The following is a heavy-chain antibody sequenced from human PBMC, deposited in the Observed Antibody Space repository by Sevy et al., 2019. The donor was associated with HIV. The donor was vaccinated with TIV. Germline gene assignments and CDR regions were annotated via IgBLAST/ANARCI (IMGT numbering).Heavy chain of an antibody. J-gene: IGHJ4*02. Sequence: ASVKVSCKASGYTFTSYRVSWVRQAPGQGLEWMGWISAHNGDTHYAQKFQGRVTMTTDTPTSTAYMDLRSRRSDDTAVYYCARAYCSGGSCYSLAYWGQGTLVTVSS. D-gene: IGHD2-15*01. CDR3: ARAYCSGGSCYSLAY. V-gene: IGHV1-18*01. CDR2: ISAHNGDT. CDR1: GYTFTSYR.